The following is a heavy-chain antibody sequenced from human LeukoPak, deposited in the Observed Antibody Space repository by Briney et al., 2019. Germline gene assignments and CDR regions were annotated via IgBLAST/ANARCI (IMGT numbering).Heavy chain of an antibody. CDR1: GGSISSYY. J-gene: IGHJ4*02. CDR3: ARVSDGDIPKYFDY. D-gene: IGHD4-17*01. Sequence: SETLSLTCTVSGGSISSYYWSWIRQPPGKGLEWIGDIYYSGSTNYNPSLKSRVTISVDTSKNQFSLKLSSVTAADTAVYYCARVSDGDIPKYFDYWGQGTLVTVSS. CDR2: IYYSGST. V-gene: IGHV4-59*01.